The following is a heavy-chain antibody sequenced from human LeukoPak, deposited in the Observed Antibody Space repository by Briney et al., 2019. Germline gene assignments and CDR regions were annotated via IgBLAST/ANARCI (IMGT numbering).Heavy chain of an antibody. V-gene: IGHV3-9*01. CDR2: ISWMGGSI. J-gene: IGHJ4*02. Sequence: GRSLRLSCAASGFTFDVYAMHWVRQVTGKGLEWVSSISWMGGSIGYADSVKGRFTISRDNAKNSLYLQMNSLRAEDTALYYCARERYYDSSGYFPHYFDYWGQGTLVTVSS. CDR3: ARERYYDSSGYFPHYFDY. D-gene: IGHD3-22*01. CDR1: GFTFDVYA.